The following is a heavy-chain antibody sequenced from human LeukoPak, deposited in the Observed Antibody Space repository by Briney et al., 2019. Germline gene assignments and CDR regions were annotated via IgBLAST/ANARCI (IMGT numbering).Heavy chain of an antibody. CDR3: ARDGPGRPSY. J-gene: IGHJ4*02. CDR2: IYYSGST. V-gene: IGHV4-39*07. D-gene: IGHD1-1*01. Sequence: SETLSLTCTVSGGSISSSSYYWGWLRQPPGKGLEWIGSIYYSGSTYYNPSLKSRVTISVDTSKNQFSLKRSSVTAAATAVYYCARDGPGRPSYWGQGTLVTVSS. CDR1: GGSISSSSYY.